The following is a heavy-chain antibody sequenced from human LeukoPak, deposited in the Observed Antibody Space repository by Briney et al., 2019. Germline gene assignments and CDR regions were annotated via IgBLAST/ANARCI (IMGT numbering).Heavy chain of an antibody. Sequence: GGSLRLSCAASGFTFSTYWMSWVRQAPGKGLEWVANIKEDGSEKYYVDSVKGRFTISRDNAKNSLYLQMNSLRAEDTAVYYCASGYYSRRFDYWGQGTLVAVSP. J-gene: IGHJ4*02. D-gene: IGHD3-22*01. CDR2: IKEDGSEK. CDR3: ASGYYSRRFDY. CDR1: GFTFSTYW. V-gene: IGHV3-7*01.